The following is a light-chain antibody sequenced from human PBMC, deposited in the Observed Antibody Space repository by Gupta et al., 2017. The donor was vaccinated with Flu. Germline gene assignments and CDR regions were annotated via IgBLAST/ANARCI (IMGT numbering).Light chain of an antibody. Sequence: QAVVTPEPSLTVSPGGTVTLTCASSTGPVIWSHYPYWFQQKPGQAPRTMIYDTSKKQSSTPARFSGSLLGGKAALTLSGAQPEDEADYYCLLSYGGPRVFGRGTKLTVL. CDR3: LLSYGGPRV. J-gene: IGLJ3*02. CDR1: TGPVIWSHY. V-gene: IGLV7-46*01. CDR2: DTS.